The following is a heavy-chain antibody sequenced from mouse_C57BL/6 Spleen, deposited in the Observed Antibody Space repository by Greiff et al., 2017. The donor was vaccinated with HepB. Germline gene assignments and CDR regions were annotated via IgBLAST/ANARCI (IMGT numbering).Heavy chain of an antibody. J-gene: IGHJ4*01. CDR1: GSTFPCSW. CDR2: IYPGSVST. CDR3: ARADGSSPYYYAMDY. V-gene: IGHV1-55*01. D-gene: IGHD1-1*01. Sequence: QVQLPQPGAALVNPGASVSMSFQSSGSTFPCSWLTCFQLSPGPGLVWLGDIYPGSVSTNYIEKFKSKATLTVDTSSSTAYMQLSSLTSEDSAVYYCARADGSSPYYYAMDYWGQGTSVTVSS.